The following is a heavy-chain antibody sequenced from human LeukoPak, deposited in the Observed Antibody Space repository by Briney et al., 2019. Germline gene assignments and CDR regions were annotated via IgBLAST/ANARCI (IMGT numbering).Heavy chain of an antibody. D-gene: IGHD2-15*01. Sequence: PGGSLRLSCAASGFTFSSYWMSWVRQAPGKGLEWVANIKQDGSEKYYVDSVKGRFTISRDNAKNSLCLQMNSLRAEDTAVYYCARDHLVVVAATLYYYYYYGMDVWGQGTTVTVSS. CDR3: ARDHLVVVAATLYYYYYYGMDV. V-gene: IGHV3-7*01. CDR1: GFTFSSYW. J-gene: IGHJ6*02. CDR2: IKQDGSEK.